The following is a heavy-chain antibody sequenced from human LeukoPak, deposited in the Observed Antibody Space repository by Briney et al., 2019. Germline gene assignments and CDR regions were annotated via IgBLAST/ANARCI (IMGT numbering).Heavy chain of an antibody. Sequence: SETLSLTCTVSGGSISSGDYYWSWIRQPPGKGLEWIGYIYYSGSTYYNPSLKSRVTIPVDTSKNQFSLKLSSVTAADTAVYYCARADILTGYYYFDYWGQGTLVTVSS. J-gene: IGHJ4*02. CDR3: ARADILTGYYYFDY. CDR1: GGSISSGDYY. CDR2: IYYSGST. D-gene: IGHD3-9*01. V-gene: IGHV4-30-4*01.